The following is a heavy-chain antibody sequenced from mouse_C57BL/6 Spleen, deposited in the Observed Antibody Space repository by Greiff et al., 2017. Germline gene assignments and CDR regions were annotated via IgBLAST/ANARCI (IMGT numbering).Heavy chain of an antibody. V-gene: IGHV1-69*01. CDR2: IDPSDSYT. J-gene: IGHJ4*01. CDR1: GYTFTSYW. Sequence: QVQLQQSGAELVMPGASVKLSCKASGYTFTSYWMHWVKQRPGQGLEWIGEIDPSDSYTNYNQKFKGKSTLTVDKSSSTAYMQLSSLTSEDSAVYYCARWSLYAMDYWGQGTSVTVSS. CDR3: ARWSLYAMDY.